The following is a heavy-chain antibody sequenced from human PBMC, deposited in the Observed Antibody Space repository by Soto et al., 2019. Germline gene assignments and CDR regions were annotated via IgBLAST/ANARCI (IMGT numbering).Heavy chain of an antibody. J-gene: IGHJ5*02. D-gene: IGHD6-6*01. CDR2: ISAGGGSP. CDR1: GFSFSTYA. CDR3: VKHAEYQLVSWFDP. Sequence: EVQVLVSGGGLVQPGGSLRLSCAASGFSFSTYAMSWVRQAPGKGLEWVSGISAGGGSPFIADSVKGRFIISRDNAKDTLYLQMNSLTVEDTAIYYCVKHAEYQLVSWFDPWGQGTLVTVSS. V-gene: IGHV3-23*01.